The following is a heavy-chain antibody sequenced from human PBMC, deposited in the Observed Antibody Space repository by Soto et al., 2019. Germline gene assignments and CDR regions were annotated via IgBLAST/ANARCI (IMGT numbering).Heavy chain of an antibody. CDR2: VSSTGST. CDR1: GGAIINYY. Sequence: SETLSLTCTVSGGAIINYYWSFSRHPSEKRLEWIVRVSSTGSTYYNPSLKSRVTISVDTSKNQVSLNLTSVTAADTAVYYCARGVPAAGTDWFDPWGQGTLVTVSS. D-gene: IGHD6-13*01. CDR3: ARGVPAAGTDWFDP. V-gene: IGHV4-4*07. J-gene: IGHJ5*02.